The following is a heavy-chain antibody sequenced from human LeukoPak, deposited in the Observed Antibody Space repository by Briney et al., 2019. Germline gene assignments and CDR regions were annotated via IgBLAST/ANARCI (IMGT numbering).Heavy chain of an antibody. Sequence: GGSLRLSCAASGFTFSSYSMNWVRQAPGKGLEWVSYISTSSSTIYYADSVKGRFTISRDNAKNSLYLQMNSLRAEDTAVYYCARGSGSYSFNLLGFDPWGQGTLVTVSS. J-gene: IGHJ5*02. CDR3: ARGSGSYSFNLLGFDP. V-gene: IGHV3-48*01. CDR1: GFTFSSYS. D-gene: IGHD1-26*01. CDR2: ISTSSSTI.